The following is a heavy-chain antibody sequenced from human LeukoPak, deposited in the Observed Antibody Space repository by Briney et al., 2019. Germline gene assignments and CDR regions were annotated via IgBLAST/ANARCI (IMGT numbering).Heavy chain of an antibody. CDR1: GYTFTGYY. J-gene: IGHJ6*03. V-gene: IGHV1-2*02. D-gene: IGHD2-2*01. Sequence: ASVKVSCKASGYTFTGYYMHWVRQAPGQGLEWMGWINPNSGGTNYAQKFQGRVTMTRDTSISTAYMELSRLRSDDTAVYYCARGGGSTSPDHYYYYMDVWGQGTLVTVSS. CDR2: INPNSGGT. CDR3: ARGGGSTSPDHYYYYMDV.